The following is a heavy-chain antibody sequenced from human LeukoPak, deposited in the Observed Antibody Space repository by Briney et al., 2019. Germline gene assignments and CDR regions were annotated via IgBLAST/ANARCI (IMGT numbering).Heavy chain of an antibody. V-gene: IGHV3-21*01. CDR2: ISGSSIYK. J-gene: IGHJ4*02. D-gene: IGHD4-11*01. CDR3: ARDDYSNYVKCGY. Sequence: PGGSLRLSCAASGFTFSRYSMNWVRQAPGKGLEWVSSISGSSIYKYYADSVKGRFTISRDNAKNSLYLQMNSLRAEDTAVYYCARDDYSNYVKCGYWGQGTLVTVSS. CDR1: GFTFSRYS.